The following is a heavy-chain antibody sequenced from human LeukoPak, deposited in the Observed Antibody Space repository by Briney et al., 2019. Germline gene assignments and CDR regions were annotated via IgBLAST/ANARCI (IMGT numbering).Heavy chain of an antibody. V-gene: IGHV3-48*03. CDR2: ISSSGSTI. CDR3: ARDGYSGYDIY. D-gene: IGHD5-12*01. Sequence: PGGSLRLSCAASGFTFSSCEMNWVRQAPGKGLEWVSYISSSGSTIYYADSVKGRFTISRGNAKNSLYLQMNSLRAEDTAVYYCARDGYSGYDIYWGQGTLVTVSS. CDR1: GFTFSSCE. J-gene: IGHJ4*02.